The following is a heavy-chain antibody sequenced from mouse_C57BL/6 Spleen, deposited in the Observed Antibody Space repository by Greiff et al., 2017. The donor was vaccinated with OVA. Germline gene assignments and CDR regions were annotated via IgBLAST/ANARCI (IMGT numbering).Heavy chain of an antibody. Sequence: VPLQQPGAELVLPGASVKLSCKASGYTFTSYWMHWVKHRPGQGLEWIGEIDPSDSYTNYNQKFKGKSTLTVDKSSSTAYMQLSSLTSEDSAVYYCARGNYYGSSLYWYFDVWGTGTTVTVSS. V-gene: IGHV1-69*01. CDR2: IDPSDSYT. CDR1: GYTFTSYW. CDR3: ARGNYYGSSLYWYFDV. J-gene: IGHJ1*03. D-gene: IGHD1-1*01.